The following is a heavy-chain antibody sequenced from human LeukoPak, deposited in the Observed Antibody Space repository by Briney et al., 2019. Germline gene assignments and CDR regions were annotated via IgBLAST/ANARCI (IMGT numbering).Heavy chain of an antibody. CDR1: GDSFASYW. D-gene: IGHD2-15*01. Sequence: GESLKISCKGSGDSFASYWIGWVRQMPGKGLEWMGVIYPGDSDTRYSPSFQGQVTISADKSISTAYLQWSSLKASDTAIYYCATLPDVLFYWGQGALVTVSS. CDR3: ATLPDVLFY. V-gene: IGHV5-51*01. CDR2: IYPGDSDT. J-gene: IGHJ4*02.